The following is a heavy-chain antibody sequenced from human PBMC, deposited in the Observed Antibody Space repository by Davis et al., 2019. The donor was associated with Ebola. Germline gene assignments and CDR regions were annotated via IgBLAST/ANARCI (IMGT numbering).Heavy chain of an antibody. Sequence: PGGSLRLSCEASGFTFSNFAMSWVRQAPGKGLEWVANIKQDGSEKYYVDSVKGRFTISRDNAKNSLYLQMNSLRAEDTAVYYCARGSSSWSYYYYYMDVWGKGTTVTVSS. V-gene: IGHV3-7*01. CDR2: IKQDGSEK. J-gene: IGHJ6*03. D-gene: IGHD6-13*01. CDR1: GFTFSNFA. CDR3: ARGSSSWSYYYYYMDV.